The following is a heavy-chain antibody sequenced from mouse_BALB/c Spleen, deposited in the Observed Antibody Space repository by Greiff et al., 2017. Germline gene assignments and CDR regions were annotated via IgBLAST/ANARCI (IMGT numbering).Heavy chain of an antibody. CDR1: GYSITSDYA. Sequence: EVKLVESGPGLVKPSQSLSLTCTVTGYSITSDYAWNWIRQFPGNKLEWMGYISYSGSTSYNPSLKSRISITRDTSKNQFFLQLNSVTTEDTATYYCARFRDYWYFDVWGAGTTVTVSS. J-gene: IGHJ1*01. CDR3: ARFRDYWYFDV. V-gene: IGHV3-2*02. CDR2: ISYSGST.